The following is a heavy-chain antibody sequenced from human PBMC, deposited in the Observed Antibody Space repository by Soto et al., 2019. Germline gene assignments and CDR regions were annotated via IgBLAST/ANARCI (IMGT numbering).Heavy chain of an antibody. CDR3: ARNLAMVRGGPYNWFDP. J-gene: IGHJ5*02. Sequence: ESGGGVVQPGRSLRLSCAASGFTFSSYAMHWVRQAPGKGLEWVAVISYDGSNKYYADSVKGRFTISRDNSKNTLYLQMNSLRAEDTAVYYCARNLAMVRGGPYNWFDPWGQGTLVTVSS. CDR2: ISYDGSNK. CDR1: GFTFSSYA. V-gene: IGHV3-30-3*01. D-gene: IGHD3-10*01.